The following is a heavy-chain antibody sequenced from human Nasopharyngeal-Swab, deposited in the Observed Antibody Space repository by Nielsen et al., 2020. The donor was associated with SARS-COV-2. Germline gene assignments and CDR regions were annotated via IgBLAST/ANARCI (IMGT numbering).Heavy chain of an antibody. CDR1: GGTFSSYD. J-gene: IGHJ6*02. Sequence: SVKVSCKASGGTFSSYDISWVRQAPGQGLEWMGRIIPILGIANYAQKFQGRVTITADKSTSTAYMELSSLRSEDTAVYYCARRSDCSGGSCYSLYYYYGMDVWGQGTTVTVSS. V-gene: IGHV1-69*10. D-gene: IGHD2-15*01. CDR2: IIPILGIA. CDR3: ARRSDCSGGSCYSLYYYYGMDV.